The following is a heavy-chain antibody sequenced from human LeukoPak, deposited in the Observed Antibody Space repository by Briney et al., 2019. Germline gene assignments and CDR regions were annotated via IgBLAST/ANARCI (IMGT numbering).Heavy chain of an antibody. V-gene: IGHV4-39*01. CDR3: ASQYDFWSGYYARDY. CDR2: IYYSGST. Sequence: KPSETLSLTCTVSGGSISSYYWGWIRQPPGKGLEWIGSIYYSGSTYYNPSLKSRVTISVDTSKNQFSLKLSSVTAADTAVYYCASQYDFWSGYYARDYWGQGTLVTVSS. J-gene: IGHJ4*02. D-gene: IGHD3-3*01. CDR1: GGSISSYY.